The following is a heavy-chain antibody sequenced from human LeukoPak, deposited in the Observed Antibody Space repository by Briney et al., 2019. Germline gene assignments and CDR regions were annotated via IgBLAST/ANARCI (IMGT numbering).Heavy chain of an antibody. CDR1: GFNFSSYA. CDR3: GRGRVFAGDY. Sequence: GGSLSLSCAASGFNFSSYALLWVRQAPGGGVEYVAAISGDGLRPFYANSVKGRFTISRDHSKNTVYLQMGSLRVEDRALFYWGRGRVFAGDYWGQGTLVTVSS. V-gene: IGHV3-64*01. CDR2: ISGDGLRP. D-gene: IGHD6-13*01. J-gene: IGHJ4*02.